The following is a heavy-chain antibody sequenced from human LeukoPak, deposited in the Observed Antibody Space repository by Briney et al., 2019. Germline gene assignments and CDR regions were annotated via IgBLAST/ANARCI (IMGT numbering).Heavy chain of an antibody. Sequence: SSETLSLTCTVSGGSISPDYWGWIRQPPGKGLEWIAYVYYTGTTNFNPSLKSRFSISVDTSRNQLSLRLTSVTAADTAVYYCASSYYDFWSDTYYFEYWGQGTLVTVSS. V-gene: IGHV4-59*01. CDR1: GGSISPDY. D-gene: IGHD3-3*01. CDR2: VYYTGTT. CDR3: ASSYYDFWSDTYYFEY. J-gene: IGHJ4*02.